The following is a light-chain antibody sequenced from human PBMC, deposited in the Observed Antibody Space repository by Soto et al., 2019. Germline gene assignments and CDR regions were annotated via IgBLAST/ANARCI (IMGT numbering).Light chain of an antibody. Sequence: EIVLTQSPGTLSLSPGERATLSCRASQSVSSSYLAWYQQKPGQAPRLLIYGASSRATGIPDRFSGSGSGTDFTLTISRLEPEDFAVYYCQQYGRSRVTCGQGTKLEIK. CDR1: QSVSSSY. J-gene: IGKJ2*01. CDR2: GAS. V-gene: IGKV3-20*01. CDR3: QQYGRSRVT.